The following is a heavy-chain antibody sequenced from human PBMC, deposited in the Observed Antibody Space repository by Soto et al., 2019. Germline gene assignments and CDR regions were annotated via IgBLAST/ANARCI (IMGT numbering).Heavy chain of an antibody. D-gene: IGHD5-18*01. CDR3: VKQDGYSYAFDI. CDR2: TRNKANGYTT. Sequence: GGSLRLSCAASGFTLSDHYMDWFRQAPGKGLEWVGRTRNKANGYTTEYAASVKGRFTISRDNSKNTLYLQMSSLRAEDTAVYYCVKQDGYSYAFDIWGQGTMVTVSS. J-gene: IGHJ3*02. V-gene: IGHV3-72*01. CDR1: GFTLSDHY.